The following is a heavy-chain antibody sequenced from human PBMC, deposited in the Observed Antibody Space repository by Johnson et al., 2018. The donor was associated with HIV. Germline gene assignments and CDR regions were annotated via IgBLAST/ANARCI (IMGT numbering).Heavy chain of an antibody. J-gene: IGHJ3*02. V-gene: IGHV3-15*01. CDR1: GFTFSNAW. D-gene: IGHD2-2*01. Sequence: EVQLVESGGGLVKPGGSLRLSCAASGFTFSNAWMSWVRQAPGKGLEWVGRIKSKTDGGTTDYAAPVKGRFTISRDDSKNTLYLQMNSLKTEDTAVYYCTTDPPGMSSTSERVAFDIWGQGTMVTVSS. CDR2: IKSKTDGGTT. CDR3: TTDPPGMSSTSERVAFDI.